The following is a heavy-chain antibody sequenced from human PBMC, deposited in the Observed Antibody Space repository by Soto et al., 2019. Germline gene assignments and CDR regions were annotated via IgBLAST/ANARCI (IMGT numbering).Heavy chain of an antibody. Sequence: QVQLAQSGAEVKKPGSSVKVSCKASGGTFSSYTITWVRQAPGQGLEWMGRIIPSLGRANYAQKFQGRVTITADKSTSTAYMELSSLRSEDTAVYYCARLGVNSGYDLWGQGTLVTVSS. CDR2: IIPSLGRA. D-gene: IGHD5-12*01. V-gene: IGHV1-69*02. J-gene: IGHJ4*02. CDR1: GGTFSSYT. CDR3: ARLGVNSGYDL.